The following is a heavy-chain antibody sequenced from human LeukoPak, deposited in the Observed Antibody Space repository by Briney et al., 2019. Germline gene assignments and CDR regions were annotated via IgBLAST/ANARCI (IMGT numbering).Heavy chain of an antibody. CDR3: VRRVNTYGGWFDR. CDR1: GDSISSSNFH. Sequence: PSETLSLTCSVSGDSISSSNFHWGWIRPSPGKGLEWTGTIDYRGRTFYSPSLNNRVTISADTSRNQLSLKLSSVTATDTAIYYCVRRVNTYGGWFDRWGQGALVTVSS. D-gene: IGHD5-18*01. V-gene: IGHV4-39*01. J-gene: IGHJ5*02. CDR2: IDYRGRT.